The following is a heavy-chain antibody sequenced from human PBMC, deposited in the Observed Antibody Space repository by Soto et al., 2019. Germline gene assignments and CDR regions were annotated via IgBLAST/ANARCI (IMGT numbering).Heavy chain of an antibody. J-gene: IGHJ4*02. V-gene: IGHV1-46*03. D-gene: IGHD3-10*02. Sequence: PSVKVSCKASGDSITNYFMHWVRQAPGQGLEWMGMINPSGDATAYTQKFQGRVTMTRDTSTGTVYMELSSLRSEDTAVYYCVRRMLPGYYFDYWGQGTLVTVSS. CDR2: INPSGDAT. CDR3: VRRMLPGYYFDY. CDR1: GDSITNYF.